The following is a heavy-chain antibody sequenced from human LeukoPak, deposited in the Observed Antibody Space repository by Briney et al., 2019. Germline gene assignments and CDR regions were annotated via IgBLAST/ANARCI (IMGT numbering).Heavy chain of an antibody. CDR1: LFRCTACA. J-gene: IGHJ4*02. V-gene: IGHV3-23*01. Sequence: GGSLRLCRGAALFRCTACAIKWVRQAPGKGLEWVSSMSGSGSSTYYADSVRGRFTISRDNAKNSLYLQMNSLRAEDTAVYYCARVPRCGNHIDHWGQGTLVTVSS. CDR2: MSGSGSST. D-gene: IGHD1-14*01. CDR3: ARVPRCGNHIDH.